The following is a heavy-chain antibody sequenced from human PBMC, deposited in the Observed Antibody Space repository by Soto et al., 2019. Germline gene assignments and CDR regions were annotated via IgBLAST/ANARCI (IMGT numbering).Heavy chain of an antibody. CDR3: AMLGGWSGGSSGMDV. CDR1: GLIFSDYH. J-gene: IGHJ6*02. D-gene: IGHD6-19*01. V-gene: IGHV3-72*01. CDR2: IRRKANSYTT. Sequence: EVQLVESGGGLVQPGGSLRLSCAASGLIFSDYHMDWVRQAPGKGLEWVGSIRRKANSYTTEYAASVKGRFTISRDDSKNSLYLQMNSLKSEDTAVYYCAMLGGWSGGSSGMDVWGQGPTVTVSS.